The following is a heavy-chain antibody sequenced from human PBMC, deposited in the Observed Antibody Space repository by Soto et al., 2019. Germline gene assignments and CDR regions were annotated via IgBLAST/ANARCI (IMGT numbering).Heavy chain of an antibody. CDR2: ISSSSSTI. CDR1: GFTFSSYS. CDR3: ARSRGSSPYYYGMDV. J-gene: IGHJ6*02. Sequence: ESGGGLVQPGGSLRLSCAASGFTFSSYSMNWGRQAPGKGLEWVSYISSSSSTIYYADSVKGRFTISRDNAKNSLYLQMNSLRDEDTAVYYCARSRGSSPYYYGMDVWGQGTTVTVSS. V-gene: IGHV3-48*02. D-gene: IGHD1-26*01.